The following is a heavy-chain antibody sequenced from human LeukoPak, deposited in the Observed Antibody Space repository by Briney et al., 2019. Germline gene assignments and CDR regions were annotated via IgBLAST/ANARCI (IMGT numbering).Heavy chain of an antibody. D-gene: IGHD2-15*01. CDR3: ARGLVVVVAATRGMDV. CDR1: GGSFSGYY. Sequence: PSETLSLTCAVYGGSFSGYYWSWIRQPPGKGLEWIGEINHSGSTNYNPSLKSRVTISVDTSKNQFSLKLSSVTAADTAVYYCARGLVVVVAATRGMDVWGQGTTVTVSS. CDR2: INHSGST. V-gene: IGHV4-34*01. J-gene: IGHJ6*02.